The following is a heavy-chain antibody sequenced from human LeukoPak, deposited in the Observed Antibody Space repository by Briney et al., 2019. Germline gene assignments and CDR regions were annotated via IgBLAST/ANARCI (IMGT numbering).Heavy chain of an antibody. J-gene: IGHJ3*02. Sequence: GGSLRLSCAASGFTFSDYYMSWIRQAPGKGLEWVSYISSSGSTIYYADSVKGRFTISRDNAKNSLYLQMNSLRAEDTAVYYCARARELLWDYDASDIWGQGTVVTVSS. CDR1: GFTFSDYY. V-gene: IGHV3-11*04. CDR3: ARARELLWDYDASDI. CDR2: ISSSGSTI. D-gene: IGHD1-26*01.